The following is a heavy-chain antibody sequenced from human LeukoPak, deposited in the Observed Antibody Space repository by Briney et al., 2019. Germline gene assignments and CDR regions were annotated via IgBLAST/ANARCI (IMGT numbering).Heavy chain of an antibody. CDR1: GGSIRSSSYY. V-gene: IGHV4-39*07. Sequence: PSETLSLTCTVSGGSIRSSSYYWGWIRQPPGKGLEWIGNIYYTGSTYYNPSLKSRVTISVDTSKNQSSLKLSSVTAADTAVYYCARVNGEQWLAYYYYYMDVWGKGTTVTISS. CDR2: IYYTGST. D-gene: IGHD6-19*01. J-gene: IGHJ6*03. CDR3: ARVNGEQWLAYYYYYMDV.